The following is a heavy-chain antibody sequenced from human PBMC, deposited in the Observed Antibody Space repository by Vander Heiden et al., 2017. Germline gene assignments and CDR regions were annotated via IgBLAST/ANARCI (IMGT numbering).Heavy chain of an antibody. J-gene: IGHJ6*02. CDR1: AFTFSTYA. Sequence: EVQLLESGGGLVQPGGSLRLSCAASAFTFSTYAMTWVRQAPGTGLEWVSAISGSGGSTYFADSVKGRFTISRDNSKNTLYLQMNSLRAEDTAVYYCAKALAAAGYYYYGMDVWGQGTTVSVSS. V-gene: IGHV3-23*01. CDR2: ISGSGGST. CDR3: AKALAAAGYYYYGMDV. D-gene: IGHD6-13*01.